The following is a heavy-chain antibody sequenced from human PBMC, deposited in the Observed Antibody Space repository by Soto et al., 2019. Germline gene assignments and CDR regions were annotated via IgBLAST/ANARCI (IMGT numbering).Heavy chain of an antibody. CDR3: ARGGSSDWQVAFDF. CDR2: VNHNGRN. CDR1: CGSFSGYF. J-gene: IGHJ3*01. D-gene: IGHD6-19*01. V-gene: IGHV4-34*01. Sequence: SETLSLTCAVYCGSFSGYFWNWIRQTPGKGLEWIGKVNHNGRNNYNPSLKSRVTISLDMSKNQISLKLTSVTAADTAVYYCARGGSSDWQVAFDFWGQGTMVTVSS.